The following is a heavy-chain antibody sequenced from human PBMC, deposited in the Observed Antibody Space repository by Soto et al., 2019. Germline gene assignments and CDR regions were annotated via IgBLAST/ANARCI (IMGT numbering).Heavy chain of an antibody. CDR1: GFTFSSYA. CDR3: ANELPTRYSSSWLGAFDI. V-gene: IGHV3-23*01. D-gene: IGHD6-13*01. J-gene: IGHJ3*02. Sequence: GGSLRLSCAASGFTFSSYAMSWVRQAPGKGLEWVSAISGSGGSTYYADSVKGRFTISRDNSKNTLYLQMNSLRAEDTAVYYCANELPTRYSSSWLGAFDIWGQGTMVTVSS. CDR2: ISGSGGST.